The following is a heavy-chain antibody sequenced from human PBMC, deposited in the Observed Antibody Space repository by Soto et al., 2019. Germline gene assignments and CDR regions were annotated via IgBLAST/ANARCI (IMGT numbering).Heavy chain of an antibody. V-gene: IGHV3-30-3*01. CDR2: ISYDGSNK. CDR3: ARDESGWYAFDI. Sequence: GGSLRLSCAASGFTFSSYAMHWVRQAPGKGLEWVAVISYDGSNKYYADSVKGRFTISRDNSKNTLYLQMNSLRAEDTAVYYCARDESGWYAFDIWGQGTMVTVSS. D-gene: IGHD6-19*01. J-gene: IGHJ3*02. CDR1: GFTFSSYA.